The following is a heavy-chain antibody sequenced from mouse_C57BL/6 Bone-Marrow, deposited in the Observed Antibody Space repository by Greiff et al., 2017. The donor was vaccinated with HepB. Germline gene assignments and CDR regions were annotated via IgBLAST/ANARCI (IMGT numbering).Heavy chain of an antibody. CDR1: GYTFTSYW. J-gene: IGHJ4*01. CDR2: IDPSDSET. CDR3: ARWDSSGYRAMDY. V-gene: IGHV1-52*01. Sequence: QVQLQQPGAELVRPGSSVKLSCKASGYTFTSYWMHWVKQRPIQGLEWIGNIDPSDSETHYNQKFKDKATLTVDKSSSTAYMQLSSLTSEDSAVYYCARWDSSGYRAMDYWGQGTSVTVSS. D-gene: IGHD3-2*02.